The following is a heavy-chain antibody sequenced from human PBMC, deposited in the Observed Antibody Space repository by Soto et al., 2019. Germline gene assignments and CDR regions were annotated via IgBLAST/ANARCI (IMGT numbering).Heavy chain of an antibody. CDR2: ISYDGSNK. J-gene: IGHJ6*02. CDR3: AKDRWQQLVNVGYRYGMDV. D-gene: IGHD6-13*01. Sequence: QVQLVESGGGVVQPGRSLRLSCAASGFTFSSYGMHWVRQAPGQGLEWVAVISYDGSNKYYADSVKGRFTISRDNSKNTMYLQMNSMSAEDTAVYYCAKDRWQQLVNVGYRYGMDVWGQGTTVTVSS. CDR1: GFTFSSYG. V-gene: IGHV3-30*18.